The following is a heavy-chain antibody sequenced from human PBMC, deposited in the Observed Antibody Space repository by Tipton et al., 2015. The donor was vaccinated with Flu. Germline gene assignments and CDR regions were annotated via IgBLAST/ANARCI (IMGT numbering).Heavy chain of an antibody. V-gene: IGHV4-30-4*01. CDR1: GGSISDGAYY. CDR2: IFYTGNT. D-gene: IGHD4-17*01. CDR3: ATYGDWFDP. Sequence: TLSLTCNVSGGSISDGAYYWSWIRQPPGKGLEWIGYIFYTGNTYYNPSLRSRATISLDTSKNQFSLKLSSVTAADTAMYYCATYGDWFDPWGQGILVTVSS. J-gene: IGHJ5*02.